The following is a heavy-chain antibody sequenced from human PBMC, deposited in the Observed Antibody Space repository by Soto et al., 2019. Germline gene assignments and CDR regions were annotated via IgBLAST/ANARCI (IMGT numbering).Heavy chain of an antibody. V-gene: IGHV1-18*01. CDR3: ARDVSGIAAAGDFDY. CDR1: GYTFTSYG. D-gene: IGHD6-13*01. J-gene: IGHJ4*02. Sequence: ASVKVSCKASGYTFTSYGISWVRRAPGQGLEWMGWISAYNGNTNYAQKLQGRVTMTTDTSTSTAYMELRSLRSDDTAVYYCARDVSGIAAAGDFDYWGQGTLVTVSS. CDR2: ISAYNGNT.